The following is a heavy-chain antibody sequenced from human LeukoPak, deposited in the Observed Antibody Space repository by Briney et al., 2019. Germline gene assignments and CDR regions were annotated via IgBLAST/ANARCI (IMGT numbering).Heavy chain of an antibody. CDR1: GYTFTTYY. CDR2: ISAYNGNT. CDR3: AREEGAPIAAAGTHIY. V-gene: IGHV1-18*01. D-gene: IGHD6-13*01. Sequence: ASVKVSCKASGYTFTTYYISWVRQAPGQGLEWMGWISAYNGNTNYAQKFQGRVTMTTDTSTSTAYMELRSLRSDDTAVYYCAREEGAPIAAAGTHIYWGQGTLVTVSS. J-gene: IGHJ4*02.